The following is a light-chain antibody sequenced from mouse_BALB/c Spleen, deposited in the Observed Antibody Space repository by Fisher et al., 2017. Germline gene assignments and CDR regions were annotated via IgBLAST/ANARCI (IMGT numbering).Light chain of an antibody. CDR2: AAS. J-gene: IGKJ1*01. CDR1: ENVDSYGNSF. Sequence: DIVMTQSTASLAVSLGQRATISCRASENVDSYGNSFMHWYQQKPGQPPKLLIYAASNLESGIPARFSGSGSGTDFTLNIHPVEEEDAATYYCQQSNEDPWTFGGGTKLEIK. V-gene: IGKV3-4*01. CDR3: QQSNEDPWT.